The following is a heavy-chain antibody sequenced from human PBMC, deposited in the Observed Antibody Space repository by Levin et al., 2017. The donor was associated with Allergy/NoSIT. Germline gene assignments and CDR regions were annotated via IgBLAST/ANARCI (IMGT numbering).Heavy chain of an antibody. CDR3: ARAEVGSEH. CDR2: IYSSGSA. J-gene: IGHJ4*02. Sequence: TLSLTCKVSGGSISSGSYYWSWIRQPAAKGLEWIGRIYSSGSANYNPSLKSRVTISVDTPKNQFSLKLSSVTAADTAVYYCARAEVGSEHWGQGTLVTVSS. D-gene: IGHD3-10*01. V-gene: IGHV4-61*02. CDR1: GGSISSGSYY.